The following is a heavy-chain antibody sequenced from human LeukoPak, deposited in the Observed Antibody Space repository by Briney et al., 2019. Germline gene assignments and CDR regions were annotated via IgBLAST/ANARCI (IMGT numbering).Heavy chain of an antibody. D-gene: IGHD6-13*01. CDR2: IYSGGYT. Sequence: GGSLRLSCAASGLTVSNNYMSWVRQAPGKGLEWVSVIYSGGYTYYADSVKGRFTISRDHSKNTLFLQMNSLRAEDTAVYYCAREPAAGTEDYWGQGTLVTVSS. CDR3: AREPAAGTEDY. J-gene: IGHJ4*02. V-gene: IGHV3-53*01. CDR1: GLTVSNNY.